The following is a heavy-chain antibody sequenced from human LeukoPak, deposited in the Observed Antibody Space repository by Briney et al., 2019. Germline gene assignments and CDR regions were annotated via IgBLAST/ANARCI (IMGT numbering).Heavy chain of an antibody. CDR2: INHSGST. CDR1: GGSFTGYY. CDR3: ARAEYGMGV. Sequence: SETLSLTCAVYGGSFTGYYWSWIRQPPGKGLEWIGEINHSGSTNYNPSLKSRVTISVDTSKDQFSLKLSSVTAADTAVYYCARAEYGMGVWRQGTTVTVS. V-gene: IGHV4-34*01. J-gene: IGHJ6*02.